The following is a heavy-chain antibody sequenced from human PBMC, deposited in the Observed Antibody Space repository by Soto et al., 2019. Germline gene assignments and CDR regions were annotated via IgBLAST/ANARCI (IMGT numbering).Heavy chain of an antibody. Sequence: PVKVSCKASGGTFSSYTISWVRQAPGQGLEWMGRIIPILGIANYAQKFQGRVTITADKSTSTAYMELSSLRSEDTAVYYCVIYCSSTSCDAFGIWGQGTMVTVSS. D-gene: IGHD2-2*01. CDR1: GGTFSSYT. CDR3: VIYCSSTSCDAFGI. J-gene: IGHJ3*02. V-gene: IGHV1-69*02. CDR2: IIPILGIA.